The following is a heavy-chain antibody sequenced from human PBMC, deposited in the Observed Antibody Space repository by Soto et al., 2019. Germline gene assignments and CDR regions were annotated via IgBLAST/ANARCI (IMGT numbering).Heavy chain of an antibody. CDR1: GGSISSYY. V-gene: IGHV4-59*01. CDR3: ARVSFIPYSSGSYYFDY. J-gene: IGHJ4*02. CDR2: IYYSGST. Sequence: PSETLSLTCTVSGGSISSYYWSWIRQPPGKGLEWIGYIYYSGSTNYNPSLKSRVTISVDTSKNQFSLKLSSVTAADTAVYYCARVSFIPYSSGSYYFDYWGQGTLVTVSS. D-gene: IGHD6-19*01.